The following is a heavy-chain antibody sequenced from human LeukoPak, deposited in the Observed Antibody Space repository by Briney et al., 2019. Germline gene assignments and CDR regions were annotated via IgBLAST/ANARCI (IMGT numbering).Heavy chain of an antibody. Sequence: ASVKVSCKASGYSFASYGISRVRQAPGQGLKWMGWVSGYDGRTNYAQNLKGRVTVTAETSTSTVYMELRSLRSDDTAIYYCARDYYNDYEDTFDIWGQGTMVTVSS. CDR2: VSGYDGRT. CDR1: GYSFASYG. D-gene: IGHD4-11*01. V-gene: IGHV1-18*01. J-gene: IGHJ3*02. CDR3: ARDYYNDYEDTFDI.